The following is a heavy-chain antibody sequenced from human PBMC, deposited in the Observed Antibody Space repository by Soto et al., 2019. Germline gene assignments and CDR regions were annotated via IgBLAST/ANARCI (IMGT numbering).Heavy chain of an antibody. CDR1: GFTFSSCW. CDR3: AKDLSSWSPASSEYFQH. Sequence: HPGGSLRLSCAASGFTFSSCWMSWVRQAPGKGLEWVANIKQDGSEKYYVDSVKGRFTISRDNAKNSLYLQMNSLRAEDTAVYYCAKDLSSWSPASSEYFQHWGQGTLVTVSS. J-gene: IGHJ1*01. D-gene: IGHD6-13*01. V-gene: IGHV3-7*05. CDR2: IKQDGSEK.